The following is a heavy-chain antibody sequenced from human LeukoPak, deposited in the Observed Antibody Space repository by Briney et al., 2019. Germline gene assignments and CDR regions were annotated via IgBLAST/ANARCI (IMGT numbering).Heavy chain of an antibody. V-gene: IGHV1-18*01. CDR3: ARRAGALNPFDY. CDR1: GYTFISYG. J-gene: IGHJ4*02. D-gene: IGHD1-14*01. CDR2: VSGHSGDT. Sequence: ASVKVSCKASGYTFISYGISWVRRAPGQGLEWMGWVSGHSGDTNYAQKVQGRVTMTTDTSTSTAYMELRSLRSDDTAVYYCARRAGALNPFDYWGQGTLVTVSS.